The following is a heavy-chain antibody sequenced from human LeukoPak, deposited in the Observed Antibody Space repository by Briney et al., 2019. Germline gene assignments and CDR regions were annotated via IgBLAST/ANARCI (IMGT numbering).Heavy chain of an antibody. Sequence: PGGSLRLSCEASGFTFNNYWMSWFRQAPGKGLEWVANIKQDESEKNYVDSVKGRFTISRDNVKKSLYLQMNSLRAEDTAVYYCARVQRGIAVALDYWGQGTLATVS. CDR3: ARVQRGIAVALDY. V-gene: IGHV3-7*04. D-gene: IGHD6-19*01. CDR2: IKQDESEK. J-gene: IGHJ4*02. CDR1: GFTFNNYW.